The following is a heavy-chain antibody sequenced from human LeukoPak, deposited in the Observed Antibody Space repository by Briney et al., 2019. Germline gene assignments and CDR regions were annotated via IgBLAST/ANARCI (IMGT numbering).Heavy chain of an antibody. CDR2: IYSGGAT. V-gene: IGHV3-66*01. CDR1: GFTFSSYA. D-gene: IGHD3-22*01. CDR3: ARGTHSAYYYDF. Sequence: GGSLRLSCAASGFTFSSYAMSWVRQAPGKGLEWVSVIYSGGATYYADSVKDRFTISSDNSKNTMYLQMNSLRAEDTAVYFCARGTHSAYYYDFWGQGTLVTVSS. J-gene: IGHJ4*02.